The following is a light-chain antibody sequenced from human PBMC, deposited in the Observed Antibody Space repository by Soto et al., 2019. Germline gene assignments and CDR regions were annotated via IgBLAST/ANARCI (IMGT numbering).Light chain of an antibody. CDR2: DAS. J-gene: IGKJ3*01. V-gene: IGKV1-5*01. CDR1: QSISSW. CDR3: QQLNSYLT. Sequence: DIQMTQSPSTLSASVGDRVTITCRASQSISSWLAWYQQKPGKAPKLLIYDASSLESGVPSRFSGRGSGTEFTLTISSLQPDDFATYYCQQLNSYLTFGPGTKVDIK.